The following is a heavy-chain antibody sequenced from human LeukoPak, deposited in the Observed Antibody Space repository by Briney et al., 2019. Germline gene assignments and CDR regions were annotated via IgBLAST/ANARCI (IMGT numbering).Heavy chain of an antibody. CDR1: GYTFTGYY. J-gene: IGHJ3*02. CDR3: ARRAVDSTLGRRAFDI. V-gene: IGHV1-2*06. D-gene: IGHD2-21*01. CDR2: INPNSGGT. Sequence: ASVKVSCKASGYTFTGYYMHWVRQAPGQGLEWMGRINPNSGGTNYPQKFQGRVTMTRDTSISTAYMELSRLRSDDTAVYYCARRAVDSTLGRRAFDIWGQGTMVTVSS.